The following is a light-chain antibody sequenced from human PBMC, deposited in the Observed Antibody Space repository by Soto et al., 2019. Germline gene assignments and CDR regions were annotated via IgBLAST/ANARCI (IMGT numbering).Light chain of an antibody. CDR2: GAS. J-gene: IGKJ2*01. Sequence: EIVLTQSPGTLSLSPGERATLSCRASQSVSSSYLAWYQQKPGQAPRLLIYGASSRATGIPDRFSGSGSGTGFTVTICGLEPEDFAVYYCQQYGSSPPMYTCGRGTKLEIK. CDR1: QSVSSSY. CDR3: QQYGSSPPMYT. V-gene: IGKV3-20*01.